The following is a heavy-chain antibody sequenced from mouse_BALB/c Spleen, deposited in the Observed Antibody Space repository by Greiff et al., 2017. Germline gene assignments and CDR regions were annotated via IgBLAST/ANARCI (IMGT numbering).Heavy chain of an antibody. CDR1: GYAFSSYW. V-gene: IGHV1-80*01. D-gene: IGHD1-1*02. J-gene: IGHJ2*01. Sequence: QVQLQQSGAELVRPGSSVKISCKASGYAFSSYWMNWVKQRPGQGLEWIGQIYPGDGDTNYNGKFKGKATLTADTSSSTAYMQLSSLTSEDSAIYYCARGVAGTGYFDYWGQGTTLTVSS. CDR3: ARGVAGTGYFDY. CDR2: IYPGDGDT.